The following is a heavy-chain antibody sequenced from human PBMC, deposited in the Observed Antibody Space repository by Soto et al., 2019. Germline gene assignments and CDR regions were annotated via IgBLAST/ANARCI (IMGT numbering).Heavy chain of an antibody. D-gene: IGHD1-20*01. CDR3: ARTDVYTSQGDYFDS. J-gene: IGHJ4*02. Sequence: PSGTLYLTCGVYGGSFSGYYWSWIRQPPGKGLEWIGEINHSGSTNYNPSLKSRVTISLDRSKNQFSLKLTSVTAADTAVYYCARTDVYTSQGDYFDSWGQGALVTVSS. CDR1: GGSFSGYY. V-gene: IGHV4-34*01. CDR2: INHSGST.